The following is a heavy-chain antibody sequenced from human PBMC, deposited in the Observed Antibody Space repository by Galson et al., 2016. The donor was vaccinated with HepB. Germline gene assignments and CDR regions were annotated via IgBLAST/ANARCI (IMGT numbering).Heavy chain of an antibody. CDR1: GASISGGDYS. D-gene: IGHD2-15*01. CDR2: IYHSGNT. V-gene: IGHV4-30-2*01. CDR3: ARGQGGAPTGYCSRNTCYYFDW. J-gene: IGHJ4*02. Sequence: TLSLTCAVSGASISGGDYSWSWIRQPPGKGLEWIGYIYHSGNTYYNPPLKSRVTMSVDMPKNQFSLNLTSVTAADTAVYYCARGQGGAPTGYCSRNTCYYFDWWGQGTLVTVSS.